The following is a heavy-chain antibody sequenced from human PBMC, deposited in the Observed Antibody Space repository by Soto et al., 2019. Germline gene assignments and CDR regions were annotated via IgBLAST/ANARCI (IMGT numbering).Heavy chain of an antibody. V-gene: IGHV3-74*01. Sequence: GALRLACTASGFRFRNYWMDGVRQAPGKGLVWVSHIKSDETRTTYADSVKGRFTIFRDNAKKTVYLQMSSLRAEDTAVYYCERESVNSIFGLDISYGMDVWGQGTKVTVSS. D-gene: IGHD3-3*01. CDR1: GFRFRNYW. CDR2: IKSDETRT. CDR3: ERESVNSIFGLDISYGMDV. J-gene: IGHJ6*02.